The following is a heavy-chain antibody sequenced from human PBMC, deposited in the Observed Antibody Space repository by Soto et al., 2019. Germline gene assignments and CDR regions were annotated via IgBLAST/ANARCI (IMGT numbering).Heavy chain of an antibody. CDR3: ARGITSGSFPPFDL. Sequence: GESLKISCESSGYTFTNYWIGWVRQMPGKGLEWMGIIYPDDSKTRYGPSFQGQVTISADKSTSTAYLQWSSLKASDTAIYYCARGITSGSFPPFDLWGQGTLVTVSS. CDR1: GYTFTNYW. V-gene: IGHV5-51*01. D-gene: IGHD1-26*01. CDR2: IYPDDSKT. J-gene: IGHJ4*02.